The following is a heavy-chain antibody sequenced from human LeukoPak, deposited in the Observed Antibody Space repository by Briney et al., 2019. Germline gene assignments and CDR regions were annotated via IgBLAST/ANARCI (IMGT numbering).Heavy chain of an antibody. CDR2: ISGDGGST. CDR1: GFTFDDYA. J-gene: IGHJ6*02. D-gene: IGHD5-18*01. V-gene: IGHV3-43*02. CDR3: AKDMYPAMVSPRYYGMDV. Sequence: GGSLRLSCAASGFTFDDYAMHWVRQAPGKGLEWVSLISGDGGSTYYADSVKGRFTISRDNSKNSLYLQMNSLRTEDTALYYCAKDMYPAMVSPRYYGMDVWGQGTTVTVSS.